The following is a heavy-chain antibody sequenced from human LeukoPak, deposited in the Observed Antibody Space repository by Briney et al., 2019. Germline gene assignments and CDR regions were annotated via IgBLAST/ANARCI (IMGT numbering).Heavy chain of an antibody. D-gene: IGHD6-19*01. J-gene: IGHJ4*02. CDR1: GFTFSSYA. Sequence: GGSLRLSCAASGFTFSSYAMHWVRQAPGKGLEWVAVISYDGGNKYYADSVKGRFTISRDNSKNTLYLQMNSLRAEDTAVYYCAREIAVAGIRRYYFDYWGQGTLVTVSS. CDR3: AREIAVAGIRRYYFDY. CDR2: ISYDGGNK. V-gene: IGHV3-30-3*01.